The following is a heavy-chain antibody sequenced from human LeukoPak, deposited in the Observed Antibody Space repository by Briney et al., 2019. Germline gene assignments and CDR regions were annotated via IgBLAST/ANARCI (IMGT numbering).Heavy chain of an antibody. V-gene: IGHV3-7*01. Sequence: SGGSLRLSCAASGCTFSDFWMSWVRQAPGKGLEWVANIKQDGSKQYYLDSVKGRFTISRDNAKNSLYLQMNSLRAEDTAVYYCARGEYSSGYWGQGTLVTVSS. D-gene: IGHD5-18*01. CDR3: ARGEYSSGY. CDR2: IKQDGSKQ. CDR1: GCTFSDFW. J-gene: IGHJ4*02.